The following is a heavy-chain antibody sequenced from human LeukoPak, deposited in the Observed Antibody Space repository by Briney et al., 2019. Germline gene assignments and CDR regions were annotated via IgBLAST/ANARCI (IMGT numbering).Heavy chain of an antibody. CDR1: GGSISSYY. V-gene: IGHV4-59*12. CDR3: AGTTDYSSFLAY. Sequence: PSETLSLTCTVSGGSISSYYWSWLRQPPGKGLEWIGYIYYSGSTNYNPSLKSRVTISVDTSKNQFSLQLNSVTPEDTAEYYCAGTTDYSSFLAYWGQGTLVTVSS. J-gene: IGHJ4*02. D-gene: IGHD4-11*01. CDR2: IYYSGST.